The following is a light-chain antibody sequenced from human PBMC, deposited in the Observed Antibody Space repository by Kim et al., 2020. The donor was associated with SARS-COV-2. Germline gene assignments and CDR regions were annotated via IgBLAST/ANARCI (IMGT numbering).Light chain of an antibody. CDR3: QQYGRSPTT. J-gene: IGKJ1*01. V-gene: IGKV3-20*01. Sequence: SPGESATLSCRASQSVSRSYLAWYQQKPGQAPRLLIYDTSSRATGIPDRFSGSGSGTDFTLTISRLEPEDFAVYFCQQYGRSPTTFGQGTKVDIK. CDR1: QSVSRSY. CDR2: DTS.